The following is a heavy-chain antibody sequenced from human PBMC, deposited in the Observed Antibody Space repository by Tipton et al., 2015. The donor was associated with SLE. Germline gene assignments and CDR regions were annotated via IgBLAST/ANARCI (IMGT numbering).Heavy chain of an antibody. Sequence: TLSLTCTVSGGSINSNYDHWAWIRQPPGKRLESIGYMSSSGNTYYNPSLKGRVTIPIDTSKTQFSLKLSSVTAADTAVYYCAIEQCFVPTWGQGTLVTVSS. CDR1: GGSINSNYDH. CDR3: AIEQCFVPT. J-gene: IGHJ4*02. D-gene: IGHD3-16*01. CDR2: MSSSGNT. V-gene: IGHV4-39*02.